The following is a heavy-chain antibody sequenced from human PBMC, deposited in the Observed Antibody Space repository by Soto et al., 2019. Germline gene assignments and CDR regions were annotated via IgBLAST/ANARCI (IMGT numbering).Heavy chain of an antibody. J-gene: IGHJ4*02. CDR2: ISYDGSNK. V-gene: IGHV3-30-3*01. D-gene: IGHD3-22*01. CDR1: GFTFSSYA. Sequence: QVQLVESGGGVVQPGRSLRLSCAASGFTFSSYAMHWVRQAPGKGLEWVAVISYDGSNKYYADSVKGRFTISRDNSKNTLYLQMNSLRAEDTAVYYCAREDGSGYSCYFDYWGQGTLVTVSS. CDR3: AREDGSGYSCYFDY.